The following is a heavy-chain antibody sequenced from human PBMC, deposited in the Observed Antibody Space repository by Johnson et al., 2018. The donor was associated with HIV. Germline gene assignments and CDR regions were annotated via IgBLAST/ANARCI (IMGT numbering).Heavy chain of an antibody. CDR1: GFTFSSYA. CDR3: ARGVPLSRWELKGDSFDI. D-gene: IGHD1-26*01. CDR2: ISYDGSDK. V-gene: IGHV3-30*04. J-gene: IGHJ3*02. Sequence: QVQLVESGGGVVQPGGSLRLSCAASGFTFSSYAMHWVRQAPGKGLEWVAVISYDGSDKYYADSVKGRFTISRDSSKNTLYLQMNSLRAEDMAVYYCARGVPLSRWELKGDSFDIWGQGTMVTVSS.